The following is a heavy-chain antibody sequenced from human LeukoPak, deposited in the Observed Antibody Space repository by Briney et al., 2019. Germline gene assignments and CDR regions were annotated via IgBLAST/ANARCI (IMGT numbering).Heavy chain of an antibody. CDR1: GYTFTGYY. Sequence: GASVKVSCKASGYTFTGYYMHWVRQAPGQGLEWMGIINPSGGSTSYAQKFQGRVTMTRDTSTSTVYMELGSLRSEDTAVYYCAKDFSYYDSSGSGPDYWGQGTLVTVSS. CDR2: INPSGGST. CDR3: AKDFSYYDSSGSGPDY. J-gene: IGHJ4*02. V-gene: IGHV1-46*01. D-gene: IGHD3-22*01.